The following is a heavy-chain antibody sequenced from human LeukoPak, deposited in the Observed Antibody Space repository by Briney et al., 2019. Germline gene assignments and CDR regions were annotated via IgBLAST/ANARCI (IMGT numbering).Heavy chain of an antibody. CDR3: ARAGSYYDSSGFDY. CDR1: GGSFSGDF. D-gene: IGHD3-22*01. V-gene: IGHV4-34*01. J-gene: IGHJ4*02. Sequence: SETLSLTCAVYGGSFSGDFWSWIRQSPGKGLEWIGEINHGGSTTYNPSLQSRVTMSVDTSKNQFSLKLSSVTAADTAVYYCARAGSYYDSSGFDYWGQGTLVTVSS. CDR2: INHGGST.